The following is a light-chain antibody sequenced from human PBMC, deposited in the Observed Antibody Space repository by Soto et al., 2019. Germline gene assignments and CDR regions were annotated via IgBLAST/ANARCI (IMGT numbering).Light chain of an antibody. V-gene: IGKV3-15*01. J-gene: IGKJ5*01. CDR3: QQYNSWPPIT. CDR2: GSS. CDR1: ESVLSK. Sequence: RVMAQSSATLCGSPGEGGTLSWRVSESVLSKVAWYQQKPGQAPRLLIYGSSTRATGIPDRFRGSGSGTEYTLTISSLQSEDFAVYYCQQYNSWPPITFGQGTRLEIK.